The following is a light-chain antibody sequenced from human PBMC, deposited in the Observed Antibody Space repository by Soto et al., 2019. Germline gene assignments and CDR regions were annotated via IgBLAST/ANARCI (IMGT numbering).Light chain of an antibody. V-gene: IGLV1-40*01. CDR2: GDT. CDR3: QSYDSSQSAWM. CDR1: SSNIGAEND. J-gene: IGLJ3*02. Sequence: QSVLTQPPSVSGAPGQRVTISCTGSSSNIGAENDVHWYQHHPGTAPKLLISGDTNRPSGVPDRFSGSKSGTSASLAITGIQAEDEADYSCQSYDSSQSAWMFGGGTKLTVL.